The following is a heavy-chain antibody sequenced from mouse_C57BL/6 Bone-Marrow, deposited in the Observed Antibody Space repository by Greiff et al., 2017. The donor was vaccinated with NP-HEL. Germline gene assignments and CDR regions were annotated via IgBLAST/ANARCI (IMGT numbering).Heavy chain of an antibody. V-gene: IGHV1-81*01. CDR2: IYPRSGNT. Sequence: VKVVESGAELARPGASVKLSCKASGYTFTSYGISWVKQRTGQGLEWIGEIYPRSGNTYYNEKFKGKATLTADKSSSTAYMELRSLTSEDSAVYFCARNDGYYVLAMDYWGQGTSVTVSS. CDR1: GYTFTSYG. CDR3: ARNDGYYVLAMDY. J-gene: IGHJ4*01. D-gene: IGHD2-3*01.